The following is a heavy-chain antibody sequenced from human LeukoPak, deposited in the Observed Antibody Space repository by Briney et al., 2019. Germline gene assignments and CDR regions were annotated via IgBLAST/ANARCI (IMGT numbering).Heavy chain of an antibody. CDR2: FDPEDGET. V-gene: IGHV1-24*01. CDR3: AGATDYYDSSGYYAPYFDY. J-gene: IGHJ4*02. D-gene: IGHD3-22*01. CDR1: GYTLTELS. Sequence: ASVKVSCKVSGYTLTELSMHWVRQAPGKGLEWMGGFDPEDGETIYAQKFQGRVTMTEDTSTDTAYMELSSPRSEDTAVYYCAGATDYYDSSGYYAPYFDYWGQGTLVTVSS.